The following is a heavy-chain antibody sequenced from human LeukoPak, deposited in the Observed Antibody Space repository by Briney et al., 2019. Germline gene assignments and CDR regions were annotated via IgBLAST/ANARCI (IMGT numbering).Heavy chain of an antibody. D-gene: IGHD1-14*01. CDR2: INPNSGGT. V-gene: IGHV1-2*02. CDR3: ARDWAVFSIDY. J-gene: IGHJ4*02. CDR1: GYTFTGYY. Sequence: ASVKVSCKASGYTFTGYYMHWVRQAPGQGLEWMGWINPNSGGTNYAQKFQGRVTMTRDTSISTAYMELRSLRSDDTAVYYCARDWAVFSIDYWGQGTLVTVSS.